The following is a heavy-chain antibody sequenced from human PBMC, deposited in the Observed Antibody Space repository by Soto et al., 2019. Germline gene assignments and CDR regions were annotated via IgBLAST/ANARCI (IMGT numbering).Heavy chain of an antibody. J-gene: IGHJ5*02. V-gene: IGHV4-34*01. D-gene: IGHD3-22*01. CDR2: IYHGGST. CDR3: ARVGPWVPYYYDSSPYTFENWFDP. Sequence: SETLSLTCAVYGGSFSGYYWSWIRQPPGKGLEWIGSIYHGGSTYYNPSLNSRVTLSIDMTNNHVSLILNSVTAADTAVYYCARVGPWVPYYYDSSPYTFENWFDPWGQGTLVTVSS. CDR1: GGSFSGYY.